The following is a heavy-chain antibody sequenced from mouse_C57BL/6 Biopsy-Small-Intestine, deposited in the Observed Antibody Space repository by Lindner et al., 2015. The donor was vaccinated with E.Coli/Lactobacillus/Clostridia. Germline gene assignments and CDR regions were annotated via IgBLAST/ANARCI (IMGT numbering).Heavy chain of an antibody. Sequence: SVKVSCKASGYNFDIYAIHWVRQAPGQRLEWMGWIHVGDGSTKYSQKFQGRVTLTRDMSATTVYMELSSLKFEDTAVYYCAKDLTGTYWYHDLWGRGTLVTVST. CDR3: AKDLTGTYWYHDL. CDR2: IHVGDGST. J-gene: IGHJ1*01. D-gene: IGHD4-1*01. V-gene: IGHV1-66*01. CDR1: GYNFDIYA.